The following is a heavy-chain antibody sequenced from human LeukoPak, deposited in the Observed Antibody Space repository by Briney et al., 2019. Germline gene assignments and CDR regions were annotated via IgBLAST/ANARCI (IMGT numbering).Heavy chain of an antibody. D-gene: IGHD2/OR15-2a*01. CDR1: GYTFTNYDYG. V-gene: IGHV1-18*01. J-gene: IGHJ4*02. Sequence: GASVKVSCKASGYTFTNYDYGINWVRQAPGQGLKWVGWISATNGNTKYVQEFQGRVSTTTDTSTNTAYMELRSLRSDDTAVYFCARVYGYNIGIYYFDYWGQGTLVTVSS. CDR2: ISATNGNT. CDR3: ARVYGYNIGIYYFDY.